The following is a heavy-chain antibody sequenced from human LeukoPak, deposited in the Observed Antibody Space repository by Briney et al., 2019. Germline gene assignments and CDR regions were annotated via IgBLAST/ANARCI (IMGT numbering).Heavy chain of an antibody. D-gene: IGHD2-2*01. CDR3: ARDRPDIVVVPAEFDY. Sequence: GGSLRLSCAASGFTFSSYSMNWVRQAPGKGLEWVSYISSSSSTIYYADSVKGRFTISRDNAKNSLYLQMNSLRAEDTAVYYCARDRPDIVVVPAEFDYWGQGTLVTVSS. V-gene: IGHV3-48*01. J-gene: IGHJ4*02. CDR2: ISSSSSTI. CDR1: GFTFSSYS.